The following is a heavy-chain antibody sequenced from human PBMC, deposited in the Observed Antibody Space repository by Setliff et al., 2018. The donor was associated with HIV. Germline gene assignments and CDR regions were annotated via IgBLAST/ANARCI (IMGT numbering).Heavy chain of an antibody. CDR1: GGSFTDIGGSFTDYY. D-gene: IGHD3-10*01. CDR2: INHSGST. CDR3: ARGGREYGVNYYYYYMDV. J-gene: IGHJ6*03. Sequence: LSETLSLTCAVFGGSFTDIGGSFTDYYWIWIRQPPGEGLEWIGEINHSGSTHYNPSLKSRFTISVDTSKNQFSLKLSSVTAADTAVYYCARGGREYGVNYYYYYMDVWGKGTTVTVSS. V-gene: IGHV4-34*01.